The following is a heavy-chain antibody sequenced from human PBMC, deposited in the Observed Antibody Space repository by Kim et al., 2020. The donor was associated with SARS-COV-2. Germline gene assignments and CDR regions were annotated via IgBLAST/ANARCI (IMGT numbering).Heavy chain of an antibody. CDR1: GGSINNYY. CDR3: ARQGSWHDY. CDR2: IYYTGTT. J-gene: IGHJ4*02. Sequence: SETLFLTCTVSGGSINNYYWSWIRQPPGKGLEWIGYIYYTGTTRYYPSLRSRVTISVDTSKNQFSLRLSSVTAADTAVYYCARQGSWHDYWGQGTLVTVS. D-gene: IGHD2-15*01. V-gene: IGHV4-59*08.